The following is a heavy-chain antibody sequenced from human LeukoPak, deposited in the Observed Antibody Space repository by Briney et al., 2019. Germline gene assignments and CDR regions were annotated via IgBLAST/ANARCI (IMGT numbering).Heavy chain of an antibody. V-gene: IGHV1-69*13. J-gene: IGHJ6*03. Sequence: SVKVSCKASGGTFSSYAISWVRQAPGQGLEWMGGIIPIFGTANYAQKFQGRVTITADESTSTAYMELSSLRSEDTAVYYCARGPKDYYYYYYMGVWGKGTTVTVSS. CDR2: IIPIFGTA. CDR3: ARGPKDYYYYYYMGV. CDR1: GGTFSSYA.